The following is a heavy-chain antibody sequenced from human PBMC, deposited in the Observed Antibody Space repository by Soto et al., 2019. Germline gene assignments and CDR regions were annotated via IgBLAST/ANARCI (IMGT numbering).Heavy chain of an antibody. Sequence: QVQLVESGGGVVQPGASLTLSCAASGFRFSGFGMHWVRQAPGKGLEWVAVISFDASEKFYVDSVKGRFSISRDDSHSKVFLQMNSLRREDTGVYYCARDLGGYVHLWDKSNYWGQGTLVNVSS. J-gene: IGHJ1*01. V-gene: IGHV3-30*04. CDR1: GFRFSGFG. D-gene: IGHD5-12*01. CDR2: ISFDASEK. CDR3: ARDLGGYVHLWDKSNY.